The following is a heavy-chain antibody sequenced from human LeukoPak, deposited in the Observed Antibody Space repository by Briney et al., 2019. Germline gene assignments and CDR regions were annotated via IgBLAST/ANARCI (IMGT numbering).Heavy chain of an antibody. CDR2: INGDGSQK. D-gene: IGHD1-26*01. CDR3: ARDIPGGATHLDY. Sequence: GGSLRLSCAASGFTFSNYWMTWVRQAPGKGLEWVAGINGDGSQKYHGDSVKGRFTISRDNAENSLYLRMNILRVEDTAVYYCARDIPGGATHLDYWGQGTQVTVSS. CDR1: GFTFSNYW. V-gene: IGHV3-7*01. J-gene: IGHJ4*02.